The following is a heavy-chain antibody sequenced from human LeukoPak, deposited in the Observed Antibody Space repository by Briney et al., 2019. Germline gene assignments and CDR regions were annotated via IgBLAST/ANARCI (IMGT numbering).Heavy chain of an antibody. J-gene: IGHJ5*02. D-gene: IGHD6-19*01. CDR2: ISRSRSYI. V-gene: IGHV3-21*01. CDR1: GFTFSSDT. CDR3: AKVGEGAGHTWFDP. Sequence: GGSLRLSCAASGFTFSSDTMNWVRQGPGKGLEWGSCISRSRSYIYYAASVKRRSTTSRDNAKNSLYLQMTSLSAEDTAEYYCAKVGEGAGHTWFDPWGQGTLVTVSS.